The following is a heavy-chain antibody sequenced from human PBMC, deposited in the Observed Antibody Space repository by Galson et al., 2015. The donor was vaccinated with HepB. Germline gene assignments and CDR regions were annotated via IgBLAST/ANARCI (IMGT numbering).Heavy chain of an antibody. V-gene: IGHV1-69*10. Sequence: SVKVSCKAFGGTFSSNAISWVRQAPGEGLEWMGAFIPLLGIPNYAQKFQGRVTITADKSTNTVYMELSSLRSEDTAIYYCARRPVGATSPYNWFDPWGQGTLVTVSS. D-gene: IGHD1-26*01. J-gene: IGHJ5*02. CDR1: GGTFSSNA. CDR2: FIPLLGIP. CDR3: ARRPVGATSPYNWFDP.